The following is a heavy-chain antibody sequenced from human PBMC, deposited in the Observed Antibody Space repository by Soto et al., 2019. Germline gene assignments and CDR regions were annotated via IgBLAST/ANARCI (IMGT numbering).Heavy chain of an antibody. CDR2: IWYDGSNK. Sequence: PGGSLRLSCAASGFTFSSYGMHWVRQAPGKGLEWVAVIWYDGSNKYYADSVKGRFTISRDNSKNTLYLQMNSLRAEDTAVYYCARDPVGDSSGYYFDYWGQGTLVTVSS. CDR3: ARDPVGDSSGYYFDY. V-gene: IGHV3-33*01. CDR1: GFTFSSYG. D-gene: IGHD3-22*01. J-gene: IGHJ4*02.